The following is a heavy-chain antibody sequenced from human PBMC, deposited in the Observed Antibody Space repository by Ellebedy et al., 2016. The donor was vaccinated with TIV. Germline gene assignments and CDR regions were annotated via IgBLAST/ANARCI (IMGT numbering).Heavy chain of an antibody. D-gene: IGHD3-10*01. CDR1: GFTFSHAW. CDR2: IKSKTDGGTR. V-gene: IGHV3-15*01. CDR3: TKDSGWEHEY. J-gene: IGHJ4*02. Sequence: PGGSLRLSCAASGFTFSHAWMSWVRQAPGKGLEWVGRIKSKTDGGTRDYAAPVKGRFTISRDISKNTLYLQMNSLRAEDTALYYCTKDSGWEHEYWGQGTLVTISS.